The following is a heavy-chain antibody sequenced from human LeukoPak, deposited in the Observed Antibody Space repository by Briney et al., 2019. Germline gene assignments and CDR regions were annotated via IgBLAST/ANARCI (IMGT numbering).Heavy chain of an antibody. Sequence: PPETLSLTCAVSGGSISSAGYSWSWIRQPPGKGLEWIGYIYQSGSTYYNPSLKSRVTISVDRSKNQFSLKLSSVTAADTAAYYCARIAEPLYYFDYWGQGTLVTVPS. D-gene: IGHD6-13*01. V-gene: IGHV4-30-2*01. J-gene: IGHJ4*02. CDR2: IYQSGST. CDR1: GGSISSAGYS. CDR3: ARIAEPLYYFDY.